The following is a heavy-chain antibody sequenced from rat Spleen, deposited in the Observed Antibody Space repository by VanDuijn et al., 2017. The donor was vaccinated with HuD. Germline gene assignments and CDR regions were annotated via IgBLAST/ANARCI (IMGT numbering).Heavy chain of an antibody. V-gene: IGHV5-25*01. CDR1: GFTFSNYY. D-gene: IGHD1-7*01. J-gene: IGHJ3*01. CDR3: ARPDYGYPFAY. CDR2: ISTGGHNT. Sequence: EVQLAESGGGLVRPGRSLKLSCAASGFTFSNYYMAWVRQAPTKGLEWVAYISTGGHNTYYRDSVKGRFTISRDNAKSTLYLQMDSLRSEDTATYYCARPDYGYPFAYWGQGTLVTVSS.